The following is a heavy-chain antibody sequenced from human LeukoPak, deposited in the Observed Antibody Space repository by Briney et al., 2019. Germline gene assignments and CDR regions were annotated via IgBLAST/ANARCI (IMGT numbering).Heavy chain of an antibody. J-gene: IGHJ4*02. CDR1: GFTFSSYS. D-gene: IGHD6-6*01. CDR2: ISSSSSYI. Sequence: GGSLRLSCAASGFTFSSYSMNWVRQAPGKGLEWASSISSSSSYIYYADSVKGRFTISRDNAKNSLYLQMNSLRAEDTAVYYCARDPLYSSSPVFDYWGQGTLVTVSS. CDR3: ARDPLYSSSPVFDY. V-gene: IGHV3-21*01.